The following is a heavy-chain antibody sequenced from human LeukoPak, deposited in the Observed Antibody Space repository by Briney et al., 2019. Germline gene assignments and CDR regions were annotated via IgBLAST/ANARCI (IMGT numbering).Heavy chain of an antibody. Sequence: GGSLRLSCAASGFTFSTYRMSWVRQTPGKGLEWVANIKVDSSDEEYVDSVKGRFTISRDNAKNSLYLQMNSLRTEDTAVYYCAADPYSRSWSYGIDVWGQGTTVTVSS. V-gene: IGHV3-7*05. J-gene: IGHJ6*02. CDR3: AADPYSRSWSYGIDV. CDR1: GFTFSTYR. CDR2: IKVDSSDE. D-gene: IGHD6-13*01.